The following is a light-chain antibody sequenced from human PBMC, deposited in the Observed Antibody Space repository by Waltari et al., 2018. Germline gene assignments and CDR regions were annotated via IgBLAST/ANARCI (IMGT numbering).Light chain of an antibody. J-gene: IGLJ3*02. CDR1: SNAVGSYSD. V-gene: IGLV2-14*01. Sequence: QSALTPPASVSGSPGQSITISCPGTSNAVGSYSDFSWYQQPPGKAPKLIIYDVFERPSGVSNRFSGSKSGNTASLTISGLLAEDEADYYCNSYTGSSSWVFGGGTKLTVL. CDR2: DVF. CDR3: NSYTGSSSWV.